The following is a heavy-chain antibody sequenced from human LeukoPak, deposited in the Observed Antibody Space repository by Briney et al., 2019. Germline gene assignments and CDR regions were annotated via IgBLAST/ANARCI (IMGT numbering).Heavy chain of an antibody. V-gene: IGHV3-74*01. CDR3: ARVGLRPGYYFDY. CDR1: GFTFSSYW. Sequence: GGSLRLSCAASGFTFSSYWMHWVRQAPGKGLVWVSRINSDGSSTSYADSVKGGFTISRDSAKNTLYLQMNSLRVEDTAVYYCARVGLRPGYYFDYWGQGTLVTVSS. CDR2: INSDGSST. J-gene: IGHJ4*02. D-gene: IGHD4-17*01.